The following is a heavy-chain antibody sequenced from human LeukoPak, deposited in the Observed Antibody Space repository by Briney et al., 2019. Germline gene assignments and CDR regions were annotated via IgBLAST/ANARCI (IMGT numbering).Heavy chain of an antibody. CDR2: IYTSGST. CDR1: GGSISSGSYY. CDR3: ARATPDTSFRVSAFNI. Sequence: SQTLSLTCTVSGGSISSGSYYWSWIRQPAGKGLEWIGCIYTSGSTNYNPSLKSRVTMSVDTSRNQFSLKLNSVTAADTAVYYCARATPDTSFRVSAFNIWGQGTMVTVSS. D-gene: IGHD2/OR15-2a*01. V-gene: IGHV4-61*02. J-gene: IGHJ3*02.